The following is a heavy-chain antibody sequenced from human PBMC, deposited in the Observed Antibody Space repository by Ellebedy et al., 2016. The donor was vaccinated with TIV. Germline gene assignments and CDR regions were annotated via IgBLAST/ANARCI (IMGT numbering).Heavy chain of an antibody. CDR1: GFTFSSYS. D-gene: IGHD3-9*01. CDR2: ISSSSSTI. V-gene: IGHV3-48*01. J-gene: IGHJ5*02. Sequence: GESLKISCAASGFTFSSYSMNWVRQAPGKGLEWVSYISSSSSTIYYADSVKGRFTISRDNAKKSLYLQMNSLRAEDTAVYYCAMGGGPHFDWLLAWGQGTLVTVSS. CDR3: AMGGGPHFDWLLA.